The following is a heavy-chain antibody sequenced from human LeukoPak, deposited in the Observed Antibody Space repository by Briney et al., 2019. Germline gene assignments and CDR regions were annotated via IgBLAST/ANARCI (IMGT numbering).Heavy chain of an antibody. Sequence: ASVKVSCKASGYTFTSYGISWVRQAPGQGLEWMGWISAYNGNTNYAQKLQGRVTMTTDTSTSTAYMELRSLRSDDTAVYYCARGVRRFASFGELRSWGQGTLVTVSS. V-gene: IGHV1-18*01. CDR2: ISAYNGNT. J-gene: IGHJ4*02. CDR1: GYTFTSYG. D-gene: IGHD3-10*01. CDR3: ARGVRRFASFGELRS.